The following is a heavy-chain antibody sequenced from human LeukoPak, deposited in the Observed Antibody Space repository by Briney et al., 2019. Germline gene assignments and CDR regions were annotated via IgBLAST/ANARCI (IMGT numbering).Heavy chain of an antibody. CDR1: GGSVSSYY. CDR2: IHNSGRT. Sequence: QTSETLSLTCSVSGGSVSSYYWSWIRQSPGKGLEWIGYIHNSGRTNYNPSLKSRVTGFVDTSKNQVSLRLSSVTAADTAVYYCARQRSRTPADHWGQGTLVTVSS. D-gene: IGHD4-23*01. V-gene: IGHV4-59*08. CDR3: ARQRSRTPADH. J-gene: IGHJ4*02.